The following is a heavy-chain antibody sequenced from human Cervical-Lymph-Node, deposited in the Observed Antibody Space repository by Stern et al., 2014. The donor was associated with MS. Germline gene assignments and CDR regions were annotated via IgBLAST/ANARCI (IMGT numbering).Heavy chain of an antibody. CDR1: GFPSNTFA. CDR2: IVVGSGNT. Sequence: QVQLVESGPEVKKPGTSVKVSCKASGFPSNTFAMQWVRQTRGQRLEWIGWIVVGSGNTNYAQKFQDRVTITRDMSTSTAYMELSSLRSEDTATYYCAAPDLIAPRPYYYYGMDVWGQGTAVTVSS. V-gene: IGHV1-58*02. CDR3: AAPDLIAPRPYYYYGMDV. J-gene: IGHJ6*02. D-gene: IGHD6-6*01.